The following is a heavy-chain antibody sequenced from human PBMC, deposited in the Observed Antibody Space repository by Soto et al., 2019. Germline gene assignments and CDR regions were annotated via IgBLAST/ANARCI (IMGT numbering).Heavy chain of an antibody. CDR1: GFTFSNYG. J-gene: IGHJ4*02. V-gene: IGHV3-33*01. CDR3: ARDGHGSGSYYTN. Sequence: GGSLRLSCAASGFTFSNYGMHWVRQAPGKGLEWVAGVWYDGSNQNYGDSVKGRFTISRDNSKNTVHLQMNSLRAEDTAIYYCARDGHGSGSYYTNWGQGTLVTVSS. CDR2: VWYDGSNQ. D-gene: IGHD3-10*01.